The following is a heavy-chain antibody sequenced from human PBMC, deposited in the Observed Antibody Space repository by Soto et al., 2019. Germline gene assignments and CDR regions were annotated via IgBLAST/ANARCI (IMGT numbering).Heavy chain of an antibody. V-gene: IGHV3-20*01. Sequence: EVQLVESGGGVVRPGGSLSLSCPASGFTFHEYGMSWVRQAPGKGLEWVSGITCNGGTSGYADSVKGRFTISRDNAKNSPYLQMNSLRPEDTGFYPCARGVGYCQDGGCYPDHLGPGTMGTVSS. CDR1: GFTFHEYG. CDR2: ITCNGGTS. J-gene: IGHJ4*02. D-gene: IGHD2-15*01. CDR3: ARGVGYCQDGGCYPDH.